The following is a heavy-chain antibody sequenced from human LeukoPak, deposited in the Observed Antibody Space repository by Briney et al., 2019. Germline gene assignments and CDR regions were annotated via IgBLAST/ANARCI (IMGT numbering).Heavy chain of an antibody. J-gene: IGHJ4*02. V-gene: IGHV4-59*01. CDR3: ARERRSGSPRPFDY. D-gene: IGHD1-26*01. Sequence: SETLSLTCTVSGGSISSYYWSWIRQPPGKGLEWIGYIYYSGSTNYNPSLKSRVTISVDTSKNQFSLKLSSVTAADTAVYYCARERRSGSPRPFDYWGQGTRVTVSS. CDR1: GGSISSYY. CDR2: IYYSGST.